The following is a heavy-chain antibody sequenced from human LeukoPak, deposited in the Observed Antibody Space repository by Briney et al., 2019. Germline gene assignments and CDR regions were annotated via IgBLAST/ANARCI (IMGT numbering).Heavy chain of an antibody. Sequence: SETLSLTCTVSGGSISSSSYYWGWIRQPPGKGLEWIGSIYYSGSTYYNPSLKSRVTISVDTSKNQFSLKLSSVTAADTAVYYCARAYCSSTSCSHFDYWGQGTLVTVSS. D-gene: IGHD2-2*01. CDR3: ARAYCSSTSCSHFDY. CDR1: GGSISSSSYY. CDR2: IYYSGST. J-gene: IGHJ4*02. V-gene: IGHV4-39*07.